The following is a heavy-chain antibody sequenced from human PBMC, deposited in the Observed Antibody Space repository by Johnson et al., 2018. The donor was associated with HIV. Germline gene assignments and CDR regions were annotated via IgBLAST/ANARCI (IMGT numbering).Heavy chain of an antibody. CDR1: GFTFSSYA. CDR2: ISYDGSNK. Sequence: QEKLVESGGGLVQPGWSLRLSCAASGFTFSSYAMHWVRQAPGKGLEWVAVISYDGSNKYYADSVKGRFTISRDNSKNTLYLQMNSLRAEDTAVYYCAKGLHIVVEGDALDIWGQGTMVTVSS. J-gene: IGHJ3*02. D-gene: IGHD2-21*01. CDR3: AKGLHIVVEGDALDI. V-gene: IGHV3-30-3*01.